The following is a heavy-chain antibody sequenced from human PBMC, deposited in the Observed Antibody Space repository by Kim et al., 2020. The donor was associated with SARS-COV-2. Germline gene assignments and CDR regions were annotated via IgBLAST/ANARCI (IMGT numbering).Heavy chain of an antibody. CDR3: ARGSTYTSVSDWFDP. Sequence: SQKFQGRVSITRDTTANTDYMELTSLRSEDTAVYYCARGSTYTSVSDWFDPWGQGTLVTVSS. V-gene: IGHV1-3*01. D-gene: IGHD2-2*01. J-gene: IGHJ5*02.